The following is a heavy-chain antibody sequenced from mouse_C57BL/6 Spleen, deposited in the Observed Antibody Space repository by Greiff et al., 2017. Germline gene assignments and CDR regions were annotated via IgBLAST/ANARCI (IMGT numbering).Heavy chain of an antibody. V-gene: IGHV2-6-1*01. Sequence: VKLMESGPGLVAPSQSLSITCTVSGFSLTSYGVHWVRQPPGKGLEWLVVIWSDGSTTYNSALKSRLSISKDNSKSQVFLKMNSLQTDDTAMYYCARHLDSSGYVGAMDYWGQGTSVTVSS. CDR2: IWSDGST. CDR3: ARHLDSSGYVGAMDY. J-gene: IGHJ4*01. D-gene: IGHD3-2*02. CDR1: GFSLTSYG.